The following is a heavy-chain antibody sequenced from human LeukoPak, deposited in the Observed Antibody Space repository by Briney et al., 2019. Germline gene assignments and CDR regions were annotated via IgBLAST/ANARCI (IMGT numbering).Heavy chain of an antibody. D-gene: IGHD5-12*01. Sequence: GGSLRLSCAVSGFTFSSYSMNWVRQAPGKGLEWVSSISSSSSYIYYADSVKGRFTISRDNAKNSLYLQMNSLRAEDTAVYYCARDFSGYGAYWGQGTLVTVSS. CDR1: GFTFSSYS. CDR2: ISSSSSYI. J-gene: IGHJ4*02. CDR3: ARDFSGYGAY. V-gene: IGHV3-21*01.